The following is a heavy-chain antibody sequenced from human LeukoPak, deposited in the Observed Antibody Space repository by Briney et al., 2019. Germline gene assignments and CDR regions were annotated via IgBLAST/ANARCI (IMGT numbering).Heavy chain of an antibody. CDR1: GGSISSHY. Sequence: SETLSLTCTVSGGSISSHYWSWIRQPPGKGLEWIGYIDYSGSTNYNPSLRSRVTMSVDTSKNQFSLKLTSVTAADTAVYYCARDQAGYYCMDVWGKGTTVTVSS. V-gene: IGHV4-59*11. J-gene: IGHJ6*03. CDR2: IDYSGST. CDR3: ARDQAGYYCMDV.